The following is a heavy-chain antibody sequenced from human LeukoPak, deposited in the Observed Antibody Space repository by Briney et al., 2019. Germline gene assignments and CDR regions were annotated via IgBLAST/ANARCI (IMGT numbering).Heavy chain of an antibody. J-gene: IGHJ6*02. Sequence: ASVKVSCKASGYTFTSYGISWVRQAPGQGLEWMGWINPNSGGTNYAQKFQGWVTMTRDTSISTAYMELSRLRSDDTAVYYCARDRQYYGSGSYYHPYYYYGMDVWGQGTTVTVSS. CDR1: GYTFTSYG. CDR3: ARDRQYYGSGSYYHPYYYYGMDV. D-gene: IGHD3-10*01. CDR2: INPNSGGT. V-gene: IGHV1-2*04.